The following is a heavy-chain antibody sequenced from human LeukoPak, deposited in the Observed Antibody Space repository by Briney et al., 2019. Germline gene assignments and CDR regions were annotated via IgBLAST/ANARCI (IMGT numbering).Heavy chain of an antibody. Sequence: GGSLRLSCAASGFTFSSYAMSWVRQPPGKGLEWVSAISGSGGSTYYADSVKGRLTISRDNSKNTLYLQMNSLRVEDTAVYYCANGYSSGWYGFGYWGQGTLVIVSS. J-gene: IGHJ4*02. CDR3: ANGYSSGWYGFGY. V-gene: IGHV3-23*01. CDR2: ISGSGGST. CDR1: GFTFSSYA. D-gene: IGHD6-19*01.